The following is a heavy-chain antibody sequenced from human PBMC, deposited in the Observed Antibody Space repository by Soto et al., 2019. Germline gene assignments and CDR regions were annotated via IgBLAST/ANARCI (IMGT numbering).Heavy chain of an antibody. D-gene: IGHD3-10*01. J-gene: IGHJ6*02. CDR2: ILYTGNT. V-gene: IGHV4-59*02. CDR1: GASVSSYY. Sequence: SETLSLTCTVSGASVSSYYWSWIRQPPGKGLEWLGYILYTGNTNYNPSLKSRVTMSVDTSKNQVSLKLSAVTAADTAVYFCASAAYGSGSYYATYYYYAMDVWGQGNTVTVSS. CDR3: ASAAYGSGSYYATYYYYAMDV.